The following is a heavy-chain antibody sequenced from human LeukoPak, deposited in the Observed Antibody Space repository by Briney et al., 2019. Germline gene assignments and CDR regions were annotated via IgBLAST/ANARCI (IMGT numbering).Heavy chain of an antibody. V-gene: IGHV3-23*01. J-gene: IGHJ4*02. CDR1: GFTFSSYA. Sequence: GGSLRLSCAASGFTFSSYAMSWVRQAPGKGLEWVSAISGSGGSTYYADSVKGRFTISRDNSKNTLYLQTNSLRAEDTAVYYCAKDPLIVVVPAAMEYFDYWGQGTLVTVSS. D-gene: IGHD2-2*01. CDR3: AKDPLIVVVPAAMEYFDY. CDR2: ISGSGGST.